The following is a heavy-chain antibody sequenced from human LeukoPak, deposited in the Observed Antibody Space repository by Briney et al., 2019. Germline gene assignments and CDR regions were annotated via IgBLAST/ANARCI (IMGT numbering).Heavy chain of an antibody. D-gene: IGHD6-13*01. CDR1: GGTFSSYA. J-gene: IGHJ4*02. Sequence: SVKVSCKASGGTFSSYAISWVRQAPGQGLEWMGRIIPMPGTTDYAQKFQGRVTITADKSTTTAYMELSSLRSEDTAMYYCARDSGGEAAGPAHTKYWGQGTPVTVSS. V-gene: IGHV1-69*04. CDR2: IIPMPGTT. CDR3: ARDSGGEAAGPAHTKY.